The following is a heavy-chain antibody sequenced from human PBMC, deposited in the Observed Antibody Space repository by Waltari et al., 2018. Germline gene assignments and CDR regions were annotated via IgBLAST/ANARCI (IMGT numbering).Heavy chain of an antibody. CDR2: SSWNSDNI. CDR1: GFTFDDYA. J-gene: IGHJ5*02. D-gene: IGHD3-3*01. Sequence: ELQLVESGGGLVQPGRSLRLSCAASGFTFDDYAMHWVRQAPGKGLEWVSGSSWNSDNIVYADAVKGRFTISRDNATNSLYLLMNSLRVEDTALYYCARGGITIFGVFRGWFDPWGQGTLVTVSS. V-gene: IGHV3-9*01. CDR3: ARGGITIFGVFRGWFDP.